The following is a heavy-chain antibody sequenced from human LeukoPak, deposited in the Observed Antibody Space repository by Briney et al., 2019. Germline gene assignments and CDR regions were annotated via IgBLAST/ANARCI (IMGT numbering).Heavy chain of an antibody. V-gene: IGHV4-59*01. J-gene: IGHJ6*03. CDR2: IYYSGST. D-gene: IGHD2-15*01. CDR1: GGSISSYY. CDR3: ARGCSGGSCYSTRRIYYYYYMDV. Sequence: PSETLSLTCTVSGGSISSYYWSWIRQPPGKGLEWIGYIYYSGSTNYNPSLKSRVTISVDTSKNQFSLKLSSVTAADTAVYYCARGCSGGSCYSTRRIYYYYYMDVWGKGTTVTIFS.